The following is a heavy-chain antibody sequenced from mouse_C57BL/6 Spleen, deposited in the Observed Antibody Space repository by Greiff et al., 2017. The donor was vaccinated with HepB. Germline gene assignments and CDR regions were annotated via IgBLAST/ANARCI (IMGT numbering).Heavy chain of an antibody. V-gene: IGHV2-4*01. CDR1: GFSLTSYG. CDR2: IWSGGST. Sequence: VQLQESGPGLVQPSQSLSITCTVSGFSLTSYGVHWVRQPPGKGLEWLGVIWSGGSTDYNAAFISRLSISKDNSKSQVFFKMTSLQADDTAIYYCAILPHYYGSSYGYFDVWGTGTTVTVSS. D-gene: IGHD1-1*01. J-gene: IGHJ1*03. CDR3: AILPHYYGSSYGYFDV.